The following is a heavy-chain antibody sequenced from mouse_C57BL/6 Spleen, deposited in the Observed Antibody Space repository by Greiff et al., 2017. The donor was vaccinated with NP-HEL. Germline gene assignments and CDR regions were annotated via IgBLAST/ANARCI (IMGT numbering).Heavy chain of an antibody. D-gene: IGHD1-1*02. Sequence: QVQLQQPGAELAKPGASVKMSCKASGYTFTSYWITWVKQRPGQGLEWIGDIYPGSGSTNYNEKFKSKATLTVDTSSSTAYMQLSSLTSEDSAVYYCATRGGYYAMDYWGQGTSVTVSS. CDR1: GYTFTSYW. J-gene: IGHJ4*01. V-gene: IGHV1-55*01. CDR3: ATRGGYYAMDY. CDR2: IYPGSGST.